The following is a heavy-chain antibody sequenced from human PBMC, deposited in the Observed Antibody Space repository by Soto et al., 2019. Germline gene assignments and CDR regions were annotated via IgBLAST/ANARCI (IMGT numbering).Heavy chain of an antibody. CDR1: GGSISSYY. V-gene: IGHV4-59*01. D-gene: IGHD3-22*01. Sequence: XXTLSLACTVSGGSISSYYWRWIRQPPGKGLEWIGYIYYSGSTNYNPSLKSRVTISVDTSKNQFSLKLSSVTAADTAVYYCARSYYYDSSGYYLDYWGQGTLVTVSS. CDR3: ARSYYYDSSGYYLDY. CDR2: IYYSGST. J-gene: IGHJ4*02.